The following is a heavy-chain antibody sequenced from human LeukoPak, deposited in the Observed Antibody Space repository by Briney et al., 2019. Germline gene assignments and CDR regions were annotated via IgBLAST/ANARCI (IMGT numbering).Heavy chain of an antibody. CDR1: GFTFDDYA. D-gene: IGHD1-26*01. J-gene: IGHJ4*02. CDR2: ISWNSGSI. V-gene: IGHV3-9*01. Sequence: SGGSLRLSCAASGFTFDDYAMHWVRQAPGKGLEWVSGISWNSGSIGYADSVKGRFTISRDNAKNSLYLQMNSLSAEDTAVYYCARDYSAPDYWGQGTLVTVSS. CDR3: ARDYSAPDY.